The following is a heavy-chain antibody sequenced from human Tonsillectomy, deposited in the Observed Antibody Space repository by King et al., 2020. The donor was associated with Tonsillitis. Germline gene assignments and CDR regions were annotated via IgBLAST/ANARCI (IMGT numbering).Heavy chain of an antibody. D-gene: IGHD3-22*01. CDR3: ARGGYSDSSGYYTS. CDR2: ISVSGITI. V-gene: IGHV3-48*03. CDR1: GFTFSSYE. Sequence: VQLVESGGGLVQPGGSLRLSCAASGFTFSSYEMNWVRQAPGKGLEWISSISVSGITIYYADSVKGRFTLSRDNAKNSLYLQMNRLSAEDTAVYYCARGGYSDSSGYYTSWGQGTLVTVSS. J-gene: IGHJ5*02.